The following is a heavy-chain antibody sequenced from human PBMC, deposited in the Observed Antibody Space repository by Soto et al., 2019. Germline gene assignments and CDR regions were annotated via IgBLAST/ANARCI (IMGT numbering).Heavy chain of an antibody. Sequence: QVQLVQSGAEVKKPGSSVKVSCKASGGTFSSYAISWVRQAPGQGLEWMGGIIPIFGTANYAQKFQGRVTITADESTSTAYMELSSLRSEDTAVYYCVRVGEYQLPGDYYYYYMDVWGKGTTVTVSS. CDR1: GGTFSSYA. V-gene: IGHV1-69*01. J-gene: IGHJ6*03. D-gene: IGHD2-2*01. CDR2: IIPIFGTA. CDR3: VRVGEYQLPGDYYYYYMDV.